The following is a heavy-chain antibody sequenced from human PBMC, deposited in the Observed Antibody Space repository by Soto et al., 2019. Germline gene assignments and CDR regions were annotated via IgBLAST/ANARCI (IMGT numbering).Heavy chain of an antibody. CDR3: GMSRGWYRIHS. J-gene: IGHJ4*02. CDR2: MSHSGPT. D-gene: IGHD6-19*01. Sequence: QLQESGPGLVKPSGTLSLTCAVSGGSVTTNYWWGWVRQSPVTGLEWIGDMSHSGPTNYSPSLKSRVTLSVDTSKNQFSLELKSVTAADTAVYFCGMSRGWYRIHSWGQGTLVTLSS. V-gene: IGHV4-4*02. CDR1: GGSVTTNYW.